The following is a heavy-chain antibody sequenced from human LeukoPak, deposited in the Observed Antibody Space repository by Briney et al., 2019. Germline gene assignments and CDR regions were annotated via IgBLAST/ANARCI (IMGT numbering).Heavy chain of an antibody. CDR1: GYTFTGYY. J-gene: IGHJ5*02. D-gene: IGHD4-17*01. CDR2: INPNSGGT. Sequence: ASVKVSCKASGYTFTGYYMHWVRQAPGQGLEWMGWINPNSGGTNYAQKFQGRVTMTRDTSISTGYMELSRLRSDDTAVYYCARDGFPSVTTKWFDPWGQGTLVTVSP. V-gene: IGHV1-2*02. CDR3: ARDGFPSVTTKWFDP.